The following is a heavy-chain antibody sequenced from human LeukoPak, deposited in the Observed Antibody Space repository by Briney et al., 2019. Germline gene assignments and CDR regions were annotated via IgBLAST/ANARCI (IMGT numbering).Heavy chain of an antibody. CDR2: ISSSGSTI. Sequence: GGSLRLSCAASGFTFSDYYMSWIRQAPGKGLEWVSYISSSGSTIYYADSVKGRFTISRDNAKNSLYLQMNSLRAEDTAVYYCARDYRDHDSSGYYFYWGQGTLVTVSS. J-gene: IGHJ4*02. D-gene: IGHD3-22*01. CDR3: ARDYRDHDSSGYYFY. CDR1: GFTFSDYY. V-gene: IGHV3-11*04.